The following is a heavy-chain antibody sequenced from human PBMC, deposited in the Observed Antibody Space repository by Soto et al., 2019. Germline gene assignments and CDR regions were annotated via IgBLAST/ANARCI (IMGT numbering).Heavy chain of an antibody. V-gene: IGHV1-69*06. D-gene: IGHD3-9*01. Sequence: GASVKVSCKASGGIFSSYAISWVRQAPGQGLEWMGGIIPIFGTANYAQKFQGRVAITADKSTSTAYMELSSLRSEDTAVYYCARDFYDILTGYYGAGYYYGMDVWGQGTTVTVS. CDR3: ARDFYDILTGYYGAGYYYGMDV. CDR1: GGIFSSYA. CDR2: IIPIFGTA. J-gene: IGHJ6*02.